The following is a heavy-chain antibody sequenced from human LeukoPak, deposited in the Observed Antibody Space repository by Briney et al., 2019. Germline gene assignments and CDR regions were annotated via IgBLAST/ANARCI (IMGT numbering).Heavy chain of an antibody. CDR1: GFPFSFYE. J-gene: IGHJ4*02. Sequence: PGGSLRLSCAVSGFPFSFYEINWVRQAPGKGLEWVSNIGSSGRTRYYADSVKGRFSISRDNAKNSLYLQMSSLRGEDTGVYYCALLAVASDFDYWGQGALVTVSS. V-gene: IGHV3-48*03. D-gene: IGHD6-19*01. CDR3: ALLAVASDFDY. CDR2: IGSSGRTR.